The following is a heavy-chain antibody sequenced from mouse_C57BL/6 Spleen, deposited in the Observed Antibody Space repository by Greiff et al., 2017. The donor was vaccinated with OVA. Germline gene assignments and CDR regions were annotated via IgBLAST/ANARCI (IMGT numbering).Heavy chain of an antibody. Sequence: VQLQQPGAELVRPGTSVKLSCKASGYTFTSYWMHWVKQRPGQGLEWIGVIDPSDSYTNYNQKVKGKATLTVDTSSRTAYMQLSSLTAEDAAVYYCARRGDYYGSSSSYWYFGVWGTGTTVTVSS. D-gene: IGHD1-1*01. CDR3: ARRGDYYGSSSSYWYFGV. CDR2: IDPSDSYT. V-gene: IGHV1-59*01. CDR1: GYTFTSYW. J-gene: IGHJ1*03.